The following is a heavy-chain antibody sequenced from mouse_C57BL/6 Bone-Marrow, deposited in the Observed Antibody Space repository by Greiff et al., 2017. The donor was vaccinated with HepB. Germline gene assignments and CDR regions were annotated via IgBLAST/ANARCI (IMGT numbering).Heavy chain of an antibody. J-gene: IGHJ2*01. D-gene: IGHD1-1*01. CDR2: IYPGDGDT. CDR1: GYAFSSYW. V-gene: IGHV1-80*01. CDR3: AREDYYGTLDY. Sequence: VQRVESGAELVKPGASVKISCKASGYAFSSYWMNWVKQRPGKGLEWIGQIYPGDGDTNYNGKFKGKATLTADKSSSTAYMQLSSLTSEDSAVYVCAREDYYGTLDYWGQGTTLTVSS.